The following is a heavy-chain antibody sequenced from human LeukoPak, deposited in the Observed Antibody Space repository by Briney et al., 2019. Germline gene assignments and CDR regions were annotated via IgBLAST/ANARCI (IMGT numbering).Heavy chain of an antibody. V-gene: IGHV3-23*01. CDR1: GLTFFDSA. CDR2: ISSGDIT. Sequence: GGSLRLSCAASGLTFFDSAMSWVRQAPGKGLEWVSTISSGDITYYADSVKGRFTISRDNSKNTLHLQMSNLRAEDTAVYYCAKVPGTNWYGGYFFDYWGQGTLVTVSS. J-gene: IGHJ4*02. D-gene: IGHD6-13*01. CDR3: AKVPGTNWYGGYFFDY.